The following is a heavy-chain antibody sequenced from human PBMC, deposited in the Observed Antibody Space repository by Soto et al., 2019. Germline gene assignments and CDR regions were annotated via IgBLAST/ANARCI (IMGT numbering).Heavy chain of an antibody. CDR3: ARTTEFDY. Sequence: QVHLVESGGALVKPGGSLRLSCAGSGFTFSNYYMSWIRRAPGKGLEWVSTISSSGVYTDYADSVKGRFTISRDNVDNSLHLQMNSLRAADTAVYYCARTTEFDYWGQGTQVTVSS. CDR2: ISSSGVYT. V-gene: IGHV3-11*05. CDR1: GFTFSNYY. J-gene: IGHJ4*02. D-gene: IGHD1-1*01.